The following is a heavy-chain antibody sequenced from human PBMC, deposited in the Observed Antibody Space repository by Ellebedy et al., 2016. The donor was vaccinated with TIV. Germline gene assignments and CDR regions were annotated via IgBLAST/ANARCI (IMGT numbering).Heavy chain of an antibody. V-gene: IGHV1-69*13. CDR3: ARVRNYYGGKPGYYFDY. CDR2: IIPMLGKT. J-gene: IGHJ4*02. Sequence: AASVKVSCKASGGIFSSYGLSWVRQAPGQGLEWMGGIIPMLGKTNNAQKFRGRVTITADGSTSTAYMELSSLGSEDTAVYYCARVRNYYGGKPGYYFDYWGQGTLVAVSS. CDR1: GGIFSSYG. D-gene: IGHD4-23*01.